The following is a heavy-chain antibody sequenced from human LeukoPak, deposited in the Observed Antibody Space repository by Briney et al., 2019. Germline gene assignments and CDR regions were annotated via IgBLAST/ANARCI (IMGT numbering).Heavy chain of an antibody. CDR2: IYYSGST. CDR3: ASLTTVVTSDWFDP. CDR1: SGSISSSNYY. D-gene: IGHD4-23*01. J-gene: IGHJ5*02. V-gene: IGHV4-39*01. Sequence: SETLSLTCTVSSGSISSSNYYWGWIRQPPGKGLEWIGSIYYSGSTYYNPSLKSRVTISVDTSKNQFSLKLSSVTAADTAVYYCASLTTVVTSDWFDPWGQGTLVTVSS.